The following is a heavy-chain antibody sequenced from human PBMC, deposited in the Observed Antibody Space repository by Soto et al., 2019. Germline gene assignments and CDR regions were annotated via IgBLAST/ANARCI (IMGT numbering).Heavy chain of an antibody. CDR3: ARASDDFWSGYYGMDV. CDR2: MNPNSGNT. J-gene: IGHJ6*02. Sequence: ASVKVSCKASGGTFTSYDINWVRQATGQGLEWMGWMNPNSGNTGYAQKFQGRVTMTRNTSISTAYMELSSLRSEDTAVYYCARASDDFWSGYYGMDVWGQGTTVTVSS. D-gene: IGHD3-3*01. V-gene: IGHV1-8*01. CDR1: GGTFTSYD.